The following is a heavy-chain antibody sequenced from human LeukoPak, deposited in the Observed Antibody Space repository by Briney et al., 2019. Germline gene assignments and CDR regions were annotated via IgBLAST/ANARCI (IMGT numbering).Heavy chain of an antibody. Sequence: SETLSLTCTVSGGSISSYYWSWIRQPPGKELEWIGHIYTSGTSNYNPSLRSRVTISLDTSKNQFSLKLNSVTAADTAVYYCARALYWSSWTLVFDYWGQGTLVTVSS. CDR3: ARALYWSSWTLVFDY. CDR2: IYTSGTS. CDR1: GGSISSYY. J-gene: IGHJ4*02. D-gene: IGHD6-13*01. V-gene: IGHV4-4*08.